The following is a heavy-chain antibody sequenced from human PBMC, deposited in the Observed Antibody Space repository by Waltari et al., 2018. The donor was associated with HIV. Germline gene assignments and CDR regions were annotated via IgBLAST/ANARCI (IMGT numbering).Heavy chain of an antibody. CDR2: INAGMGFT. Sequence: QLQLVQSGAEVKKPGASVRVSCKTSGYTFTTYALHWLRPAPGQRFEWMGRINAGMGFTEYYQNFQGGVTGTTDTSASTAYMELHGLKSEDTAIYYCARGRLVAGCGGVAVGTFDYWGQGTLVSVSS. CDR3: ARGRLVAGCGGVAVGTFDY. V-gene: IGHV1-3*01. CDR1: GYTFTTYA. D-gene: IGHD6-19*01. J-gene: IGHJ4*02.